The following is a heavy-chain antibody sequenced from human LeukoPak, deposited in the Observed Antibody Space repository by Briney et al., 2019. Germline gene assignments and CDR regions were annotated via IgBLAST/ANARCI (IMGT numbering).Heavy chain of an antibody. CDR1: GGSISSGSYY. J-gene: IGHJ4*02. Sequence: SETLSLTCTVSGGSISSGSYYWSWIRQPAGKGLEWIGRIYTSGSTNYNPSLKSRVTISVDTSKNQFSLKLSSVTAADTAVYYCARSSIVGARANHYYFDYWGQGTLVTVSS. V-gene: IGHV4-61*02. D-gene: IGHD1-26*01. CDR2: IYTSGST. CDR3: ARSSIVGARANHYYFDY.